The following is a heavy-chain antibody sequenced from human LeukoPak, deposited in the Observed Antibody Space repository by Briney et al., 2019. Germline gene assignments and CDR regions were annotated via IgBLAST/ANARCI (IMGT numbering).Heavy chain of an antibody. CDR3: ARNLEAVAGTV. Sequence: ASVKVSCKASGYTFTGYYLHWVRQAPGQGLDWMGWISPNSGDTHYAQKFQGRVTMTGDTSISTAYMELSSLRSDDTAVYHCARNLEAVAGTVWGQGTLVTVSS. CDR1: GYTFTGYY. J-gene: IGHJ4*02. CDR2: ISPNSGDT. D-gene: IGHD6-19*01. V-gene: IGHV1-2*02.